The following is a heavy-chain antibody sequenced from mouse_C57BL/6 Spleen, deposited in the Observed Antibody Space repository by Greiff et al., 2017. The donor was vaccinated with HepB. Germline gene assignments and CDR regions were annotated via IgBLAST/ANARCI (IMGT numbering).Heavy chain of an antibody. CDR1: GYTFTSYW. V-gene: IGHV1-50*01. CDR2: IDPSDSYT. Sequence: QVQLQQPGAELVKPGASVKLSCKASGYTFTSYWMQWVKQRPGQGLEWIGEIDPSDSYTNYNQKFKGKATLTVDTSSSTAYMQLSSLTSEDSAVYYCARRGLKLGPFAYWGQGTLGTVSA. CDR3: ARRGLKLGPFAY. J-gene: IGHJ3*01. D-gene: IGHD4-1*01.